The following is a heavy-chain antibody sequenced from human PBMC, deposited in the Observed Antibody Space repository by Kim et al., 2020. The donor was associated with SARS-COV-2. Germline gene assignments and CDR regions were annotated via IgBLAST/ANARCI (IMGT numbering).Heavy chain of an antibody. CDR3: ASQLAAGYGSGSYYKNNFAY. CDR1: GGSISSSSYY. Sequence: SETLSLTCTVSGGSISSSSYYWGWIRQPPGKGLEWIGSIYYSGSTYYNPSLKSRVTISVDTSKNQFSLKLSSVTAADTAVYYCASQLAAGYGSGSYYKNNFAYWGQGTLVTVSS. D-gene: IGHD3-10*01. J-gene: IGHJ4*02. CDR2: IYYSGST. V-gene: IGHV4-39*01.